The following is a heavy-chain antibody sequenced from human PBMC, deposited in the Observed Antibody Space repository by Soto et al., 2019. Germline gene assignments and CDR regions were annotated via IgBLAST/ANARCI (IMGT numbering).Heavy chain of an antibody. CDR3: AADATAWQQMVPSDY. Sequence: GASVKVSCKASGFTFTSSAFQWVRQARGQRLGWIGWIAVGSGYTNYAQRFQDRVTLTRDMSTATTYMELSRLTSEDTAIYYCAADATAWQQMVPSDYWGQGKLVTVSS. CDR2: IAVGSGYT. D-gene: IGHD2-8*01. V-gene: IGHV1-58*01. J-gene: IGHJ4*02. CDR1: GFTFTSSA.